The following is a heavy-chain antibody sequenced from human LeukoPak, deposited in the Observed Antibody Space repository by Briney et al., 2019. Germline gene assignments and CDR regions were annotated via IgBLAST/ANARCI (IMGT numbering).Heavy chain of an antibody. CDR3: ARLVDGAFDI. CDR1: GFTFSNYW. Sequence: GGSLRLSCAASGFTFSNYWISWVRQAPGKGLEWVGNIKQDGSEKYYVDSLKGRFTISRDNAKNSPYLQMNSLRAEDTAMYYCARLVDGAFDIWGQGTLVTVSP. J-gene: IGHJ3*02. CDR2: IKQDGSEK. V-gene: IGHV3-7*04. D-gene: IGHD2-15*01.